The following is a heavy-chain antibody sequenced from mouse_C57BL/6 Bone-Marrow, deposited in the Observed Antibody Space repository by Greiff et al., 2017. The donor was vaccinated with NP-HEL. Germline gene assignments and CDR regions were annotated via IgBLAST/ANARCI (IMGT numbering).Heavy chain of an antibody. CDR1: GFTFSSYT. CDR2: ISGGGGNT. J-gene: IGHJ3*01. CDR3: AQNQAWFAY. V-gene: IGHV5-9*01. Sequence: EVQGVESGGGLVKPGGSLKLSCAASGFTFSSYTMSWVRQTPEKRLEWVATISGGGGNTYYPDSVKGRFTISRDKAKNTLYLQMSSLRSEDTALYYCAQNQAWFAYWGQGTLVTVSA.